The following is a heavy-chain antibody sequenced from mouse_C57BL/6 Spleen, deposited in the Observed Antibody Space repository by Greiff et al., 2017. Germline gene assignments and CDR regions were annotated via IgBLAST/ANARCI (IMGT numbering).Heavy chain of an antibody. V-gene: IGHV10-1*01. CDR3: VRHRDYGSSYGGDYAMDY. CDR1: GFSFNTYA. J-gene: IGHJ4*01. Sequence: EVKVVESGGGLVQPKGSLKLSCAASGFSFNTYAMNWVRQAPGKGLEWVARIRSKSNNYATYYADSVKDRFTISRDDSESMLYLQMNNLKTEDTAMYYCVRHRDYGSSYGGDYAMDYWGQGTSVTVSS. CDR2: IRSKSNNYAT. D-gene: IGHD1-1*01.